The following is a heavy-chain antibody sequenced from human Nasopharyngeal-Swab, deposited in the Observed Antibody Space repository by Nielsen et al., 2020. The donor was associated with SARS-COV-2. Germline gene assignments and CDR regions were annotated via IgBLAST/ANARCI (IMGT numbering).Heavy chain of an antibody. V-gene: IGHV7-4-1*02. Sequence: ASVKVSCKASGYNFNTYTMTWVRQAPGQGPEWMGWINTNTGNPTYTQGFTGRFVFSLDTSVNTAYLQISSLKSEDTAVYYCATRYHWGQGTLVTVSS. CDR2: INTNTGNP. CDR3: ATRYH. J-gene: IGHJ5*02. CDR1: GYNFNTYT.